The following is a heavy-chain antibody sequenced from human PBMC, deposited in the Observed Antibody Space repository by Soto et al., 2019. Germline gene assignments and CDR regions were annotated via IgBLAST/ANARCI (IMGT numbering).Heavy chain of an antibody. D-gene: IGHD6-6*01. CDR2: ISAYNGNT. V-gene: IGHV1-18*01. CDR3: AREGWSIAALDYYYYYMDV. CDR1: GYTFTSYG. J-gene: IGHJ6*03. Sequence: ASVKVSCKASGYTFTSYGISWVRQAPGQGLEWMGWISAYNGNTNYAQKLQGRVTMTTDTSTSTAYMELRSLRSDDTAVYYCAREGWSIAALDYYYYYMDVWGKGTTVTVSS.